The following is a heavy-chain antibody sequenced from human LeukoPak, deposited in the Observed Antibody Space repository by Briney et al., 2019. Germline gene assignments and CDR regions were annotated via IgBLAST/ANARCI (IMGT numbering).Heavy chain of an antibody. D-gene: IGHD6-19*01. CDR1: GVTLSSYA. Sequence: GGSLRLSCAASGVTLSSYAMHWVRQAPGKGLEWVAVISYDGSNKYYADSVKGRFTISRDNSKNTLYLQMNSLRAEDTAVYYCARDPAFGSGCFDYWGQGTLVTVSS. CDR2: ISYDGSNK. J-gene: IGHJ4*02. V-gene: IGHV3-30-3*01. CDR3: ARDPAFGSGCFDY.